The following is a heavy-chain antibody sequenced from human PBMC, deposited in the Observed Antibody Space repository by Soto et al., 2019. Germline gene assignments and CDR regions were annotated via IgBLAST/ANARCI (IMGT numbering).Heavy chain of an antibody. J-gene: IGHJ4*02. D-gene: IGHD1-26*01. CDR2: IKHDGSEK. CDR3: ARDRGFADY. CDR1: GFTFSIYY. V-gene: IGHV3-7*01. Sequence: EVQLVESGGGLVQPGGSLRLSCAASGFTFSIYYMTWVCQAPGKGLEWVANIKHDGSEKYCVDSVRGRFAISRDNAKNSLYLQMDGLRAEDTAVYYCARDRGFADYWGQGTLVTVSS.